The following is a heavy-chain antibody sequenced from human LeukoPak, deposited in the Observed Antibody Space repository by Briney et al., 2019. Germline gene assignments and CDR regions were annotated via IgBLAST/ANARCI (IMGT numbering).Heavy chain of an antibody. CDR3: ARRPSGGLRYFDWDY. CDR2: IYYSGST. V-gene: IGHV4-39*01. Sequence: SETLSLTCTVSGGSISSSSYYWGWIRQPPGKGLEWIGSIYYSGSTYYNPSLKSRVTISVDTSKNQFSLKLSSVTAADTAVYYCARRPSGGLRYFDWDYWGQGTLVTSSA. CDR1: GGSISSSSYY. D-gene: IGHD3-9*01. J-gene: IGHJ4*02.